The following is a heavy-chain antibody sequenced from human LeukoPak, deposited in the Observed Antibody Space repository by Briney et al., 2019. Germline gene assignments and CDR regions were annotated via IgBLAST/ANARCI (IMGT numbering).Heavy chain of an antibody. V-gene: IGHV4-34*01. CDR1: GGSFSGYY. Sequence: SETLSLTCAVYGGSFSGYYWSWIRQPPGKGLEWIGEINHSGSTNYNPSLKSRVTISVDTSKNQFSLKLSSVTAADTAVYYCARVSLAPVDPRGQGTLVTVSS. CDR2: INHSGST. J-gene: IGHJ5*02. CDR3: ARVSLAPVDP.